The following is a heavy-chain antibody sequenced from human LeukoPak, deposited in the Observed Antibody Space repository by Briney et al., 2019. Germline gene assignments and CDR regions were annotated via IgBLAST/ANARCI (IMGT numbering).Heavy chain of an antibody. V-gene: IGHV4-4*07. CDR1: GDSLRSYY. CDR2: IRSSGST. CDR3: ARGGGHDPFDI. J-gene: IGHJ3*02. Sequence: SETLSLTCTVSGDSLRSYYWSLIRQSAGKGLEWIGRIRSSGSTNYKPSLKSRVTMSVDTSKNQFSLSLTSVTAADTAVYYCARGGGHDPFDIWGQGTMVTVPS.